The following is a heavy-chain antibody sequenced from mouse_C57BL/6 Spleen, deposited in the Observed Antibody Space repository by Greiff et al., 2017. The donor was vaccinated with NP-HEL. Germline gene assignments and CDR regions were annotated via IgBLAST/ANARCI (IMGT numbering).Heavy chain of an antibody. CDR3: ARSAYYSNYPYFDY. CDR1: GYAFTNYL. D-gene: IGHD2-5*01. Sequence: QVQLQQSGAELVRPGTSVKVSCKASGYAFTNYLIEWVKQRPGQGLEWIGVINPGSGGTNYNEKFKGKATLTADKSSSTAYMQLSSLTSEDSAVYFCARSAYYSNYPYFDYWGQGTTLTVSS. J-gene: IGHJ2*01. CDR2: INPGSGGT. V-gene: IGHV1-54*01.